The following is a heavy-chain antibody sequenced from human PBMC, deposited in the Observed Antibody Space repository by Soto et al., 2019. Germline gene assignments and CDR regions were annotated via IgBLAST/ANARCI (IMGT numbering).Heavy chain of an antibody. CDR2: ISGSGGST. Sequence: GGSLRLSCAASGFTFSSYAMSWVRQAPGKGLEWVSAISGSGGSTYYADSVKGRFTISRDNSKNTLYLQMNSLRAEDTAVYYCAKSRLRLGELSSHDFDYWGQGTLVTVSS. D-gene: IGHD3-16*02. J-gene: IGHJ4*02. V-gene: IGHV3-23*01. CDR1: GFTFSSYA. CDR3: AKSRLRLGELSSHDFDY.